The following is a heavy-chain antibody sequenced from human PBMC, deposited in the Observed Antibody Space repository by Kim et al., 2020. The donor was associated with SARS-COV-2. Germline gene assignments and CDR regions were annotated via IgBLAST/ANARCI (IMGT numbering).Heavy chain of an antibody. CDR2: FYYSGST. CDR3: ARDRYNWNDGPNWFDP. Sequence: SETLSLTCTVSGGSISSYYWSWIRQPPGKGLEWIGYFYYSGSTNYNPSLKSRVTMSVDTSKNQFSLKLSSVTAADTAVYYCARDRYNWNDGPNWFDPWG. D-gene: IGHD1-1*01. CDR1: GGSISSYY. J-gene: IGHJ5*02. V-gene: IGHV4-59*13.